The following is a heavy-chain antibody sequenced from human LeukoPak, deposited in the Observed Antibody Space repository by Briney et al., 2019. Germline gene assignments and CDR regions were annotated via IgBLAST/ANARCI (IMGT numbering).Heavy chain of an antibody. D-gene: IGHD3-22*01. CDR3: AKYFYDGSGTHYFDY. V-gene: IGHV3-7*01. Sequence: GGSLRLSCAASGITFSSHWMSWVRQAPGKGLEWVGNIKPDGSEKYYVDSLKGRFIISGDNAKNSLYLQMNSLRAEDVAVYYCAKYFYDGSGTHYFDYWGQGTPVTVSS. CDR2: IKPDGSEK. J-gene: IGHJ4*02. CDR1: GITFSSHW.